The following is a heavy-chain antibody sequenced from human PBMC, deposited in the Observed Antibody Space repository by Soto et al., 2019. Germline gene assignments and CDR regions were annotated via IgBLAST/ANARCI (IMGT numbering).Heavy chain of an antibody. D-gene: IGHD3-22*01. J-gene: IGHJ4*02. Sequence: PGGSLRLSCAASRFTFSDYYMSWIRQAPGKGLEWVSYISSSGTTIYYADSVKGRFTISRDNAKKSVYLQMNSLRAEDTAVYYCARGRCYYDSSDCDPFDYWGQGT. CDR3: ARGRCYYDSSDCDPFDY. CDR1: RFTFSDYY. V-gene: IGHV3-11*01. CDR2: ISSSGTTI.